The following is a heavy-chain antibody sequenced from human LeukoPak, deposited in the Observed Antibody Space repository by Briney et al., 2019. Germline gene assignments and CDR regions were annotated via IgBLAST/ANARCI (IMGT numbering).Heavy chain of an antibody. J-gene: IGHJ4*02. D-gene: IGHD2-15*01. CDR2: INHSGST. CDR3: ARGSTRGVVVVVAARSLYYFDY. CDR1: GGSISSSSYY. Sequence: SETLSLTCTVSGGSISSSSYYWGWIRQPPGKGLEWIGEINHSGSTNYNPSLKSRVTISVDTSKNQFSLKLSSVTAADTAVYYCARGSTRGVVVVVAARSLYYFDYWGQGTLVTVSS. V-gene: IGHV4-39*07.